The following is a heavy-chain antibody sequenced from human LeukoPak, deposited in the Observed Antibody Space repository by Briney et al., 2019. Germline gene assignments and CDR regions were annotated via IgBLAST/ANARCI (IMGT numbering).Heavy chain of an antibody. CDR2: IRSKAYGETA. CDR3: TRDRGAYNLYDY. J-gene: IGHJ4*02. V-gene: IGHV3-49*03. Sequence: GGSLRLPCTASGFTFGDYAMSWIRQAPGKGLEWVGFIRSKAYGETADYAASVKGRFTISRDDSKAIAYLQMNSLKTEDTAVYHCTRDRGAYNLYDYWGQGTLVTVSS. D-gene: IGHD1-1*01. CDR1: GFTFGDYA.